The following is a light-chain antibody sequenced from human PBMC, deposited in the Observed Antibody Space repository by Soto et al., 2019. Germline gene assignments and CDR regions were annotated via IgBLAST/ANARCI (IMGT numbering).Light chain of an antibody. CDR3: PHYSTWLWT. V-gene: IGKV3-15*01. CDR1: QSVSSK. CDR2: GAS. Sequence: EIVMTQSPATLSVSPGERATLSCRASQSVSSKLAWYQQKPGQGPRLLIYGASTRATGIPARFSGSGSGTEFTLTISSLQSEDFAVYYCPHYSTWLWTFGQGTKLEIK. J-gene: IGKJ1*01.